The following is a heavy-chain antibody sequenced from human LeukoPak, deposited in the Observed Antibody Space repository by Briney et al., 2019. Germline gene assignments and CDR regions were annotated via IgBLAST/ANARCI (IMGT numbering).Heavy chain of an antibody. CDR1: GYSFTSYW. J-gene: IGHJ5*02. D-gene: IGHD6-13*01. Sequence: PGESLKISCKGSGYSFTSYWIGWVRQMPGKGLEWMGIIYPGDSDTRYSPSFQGQVTISADKSISTAYLQWSSLKASDTAMYYCARHGGSSWYDWHNWFDPWGQGTLVTVSS. CDR3: ARHGGSSWYDWHNWFDP. CDR2: IYPGDSDT. V-gene: IGHV5-51*01.